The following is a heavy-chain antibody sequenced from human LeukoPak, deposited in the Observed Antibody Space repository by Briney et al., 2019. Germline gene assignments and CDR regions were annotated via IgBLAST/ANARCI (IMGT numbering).Heavy chain of an antibody. D-gene: IGHD5-18*01. CDR3: ARQAEYIYEPGWLDP. Sequence: SETLSLTCTVSGGSISRNNDYWAWIRQPPGKGLEWIGSMQYSGSTHYNPSLKSRVTISVDTSKKQFSLKVSSVTAADTAVYYCARQAEYIYEPGWLDPWGQGTLVTVSS. J-gene: IGHJ5*02. CDR1: GGSISRNNDY. CDR2: MQYSGST. V-gene: IGHV4-39*01.